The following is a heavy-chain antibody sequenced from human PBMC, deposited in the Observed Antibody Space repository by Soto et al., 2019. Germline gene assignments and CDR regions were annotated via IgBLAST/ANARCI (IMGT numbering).Heavy chain of an antibody. J-gene: IGHJ4*02. D-gene: IGHD6-19*01. CDR1: GYPITSNR. CDR2: ISPHNGNA. V-gene: IGHV1-18*01. CDR3: ARDRSGWYDF. Sequence: ASVKVSCKTSGYPITSNRLSSVRRAPGQGLEWMGWISPHNGNAKYAQKFQDRVTMTADTAASTVYMELRSLRSDDSAVFYCARDRSGWYDFWGQGTLVTVSS.